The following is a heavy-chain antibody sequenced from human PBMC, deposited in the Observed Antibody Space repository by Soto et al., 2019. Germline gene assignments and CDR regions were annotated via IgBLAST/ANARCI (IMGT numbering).Heavy chain of an antibody. Sequence: GVSLRLSCAASGVTFSSDWMSWVRQAPGKGLEWVANIKQDGSEKYYVDSVKGRFTISRDNAKNSLYLQMNSLRAEDTAVYSCAREYSSGWYAPDWGQGT. D-gene: IGHD6-19*01. CDR1: GVTFSSDW. CDR3: AREYSSGWYAPD. CDR2: IKQDGSEK. J-gene: IGHJ4*02. V-gene: IGHV3-7*01.